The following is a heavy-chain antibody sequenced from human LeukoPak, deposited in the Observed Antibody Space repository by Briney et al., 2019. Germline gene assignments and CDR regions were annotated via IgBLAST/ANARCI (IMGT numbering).Heavy chain of an antibody. CDR1: GGSFIGYY. D-gene: IGHD5-12*01. CDR2: IYYRGTT. V-gene: IGHV4-34*01. J-gene: IGHJ4*02. CDR3: ARGPSGYHNN. Sequence: PSETRSLTCALYGGSFIGYYWRWIRQSPVKGRGWIGYIYYRGTTNYNRCLKSRVTISVDTSKHQFSLKLSSVPAADTAVYYCARGPSGYHNNGGQGTLVTVSS.